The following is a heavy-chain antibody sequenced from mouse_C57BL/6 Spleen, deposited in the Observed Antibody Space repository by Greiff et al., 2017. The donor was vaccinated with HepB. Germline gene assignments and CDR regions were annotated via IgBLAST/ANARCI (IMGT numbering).Heavy chain of an antibody. Sequence: VQLQQPGAELVMPGASVKLSCKASGYTFTSYWMHWVKQRPGQGLEWIGEIDPSDSYTNYNQKFRGKSTLTVDKSSSTAYMQLSSLTSADSAVYYCARVLHYYGSHYYAMDYWGQGTSVTVSS. D-gene: IGHD1-1*01. CDR2: IDPSDSYT. J-gene: IGHJ4*01. V-gene: IGHV1-69*01. CDR3: ARVLHYYGSHYYAMDY. CDR1: GYTFTSYW.